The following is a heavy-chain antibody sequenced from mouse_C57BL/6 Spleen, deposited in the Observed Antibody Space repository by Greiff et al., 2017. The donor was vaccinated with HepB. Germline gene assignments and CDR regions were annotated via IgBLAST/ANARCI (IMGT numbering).Heavy chain of an antibody. CDR1: GYTFTDYE. J-gene: IGHJ4*01. Sequence: VQLQQSGAELVRPGASVTLSCKASGYTFTDYEMHWVKQTPVHGLEWIGAIDPETGGTAYNQKFKGKAILTADKSSSTAYMELRSLTSEDSAVYYCTRETTVVAAYYYAMDYWGQGTSVTVSS. D-gene: IGHD1-1*01. V-gene: IGHV1-15*01. CDR3: TRETTVVAAYYYAMDY. CDR2: IDPETGGT.